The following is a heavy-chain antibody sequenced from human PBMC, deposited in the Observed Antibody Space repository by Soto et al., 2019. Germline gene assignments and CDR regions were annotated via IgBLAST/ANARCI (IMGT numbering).Heavy chain of an antibody. V-gene: IGHV4-34*01. D-gene: IGHD3-16*01. CDR3: ARVNRVPLALGY. CDR1: GGSFSGYY. Sequence: QVQLQQWGAGLLKPSETLSLTCAVYGGSFSGYYWSWIRQPPGKGLEWIGEINHSGSTNYNPSLKSRVTISVDTSKSQFSLKLSSVTAADTAVYYCARVNRVPLALGYWGQGTLVTVSS. J-gene: IGHJ4*02. CDR2: INHSGST.